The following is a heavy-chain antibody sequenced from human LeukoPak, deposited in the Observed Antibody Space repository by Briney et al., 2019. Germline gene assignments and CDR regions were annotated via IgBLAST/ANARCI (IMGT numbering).Heavy chain of an antibody. CDR1: GFTFSSYY. CDR2: ISSSSTYM. Sequence: PGGSLRLSCAASGFTFSSYYMSWVRQAPGKGLEWVSSISSSSTYMFYADSVRGRFTISRDNAKNSLYLQMNSLRAEDTAVYYCATFDYWGQGTLVTVSS. V-gene: IGHV3-21*01. J-gene: IGHJ4*02. CDR3: ATFDY.